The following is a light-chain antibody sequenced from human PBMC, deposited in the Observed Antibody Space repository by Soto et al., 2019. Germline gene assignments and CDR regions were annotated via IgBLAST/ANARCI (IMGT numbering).Light chain of an antibody. J-gene: IGKJ1*01. V-gene: IGKV4-1*01. CDR3: HQYYNTWT. Sequence: IVMTQSPDSLAVSLGERSTIKCRSSQILLHSSNKKNYLAWYQQRPGQAPKLLIYWASTRESGVPDRFSGSGSGTDFTLTISSLQPEDVAAYFCHQYYNTWTFGQGTKVDIK. CDR1: QILLHSSNKKNY. CDR2: WAS.